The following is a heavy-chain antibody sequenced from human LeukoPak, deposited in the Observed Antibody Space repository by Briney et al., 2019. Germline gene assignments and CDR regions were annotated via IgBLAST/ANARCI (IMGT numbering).Heavy chain of an antibody. CDR1: GGSISSYY. CDR3: ARTPIVGWFDP. Sequence: TSETLSLTCTVSGGSISSYYWSWIRQPPGKGLEWIGYIYYSGNTNYNPSLKSRVTISVDTSKNQFSLKLNSVTAADTAVYYCARTPIVGWFDPWGQGTLVTVSS. D-gene: IGHD1-26*01. J-gene: IGHJ5*02. CDR2: IYYSGNT. V-gene: IGHV4-59*01.